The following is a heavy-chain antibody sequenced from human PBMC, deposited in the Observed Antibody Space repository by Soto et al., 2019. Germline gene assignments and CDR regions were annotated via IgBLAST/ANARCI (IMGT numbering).Heavy chain of an antibody. CDR1: VGTFSSYA. D-gene: IGHD2-2*01. CDR2: IIPIFGTA. Sequence: SVKVSCKASVGTFSSYAISWVRQAPGQGLEWMGGIIPIFGTANYAQKFQGRVTITADESTSTAYMELSSLRSEDTAVYYCARAYCSSTSCHVNYYYYYGMDVWGQGTTVTVSS. CDR3: ARAYCSSTSCHVNYYYYYGMDV. V-gene: IGHV1-69*13. J-gene: IGHJ6*02.